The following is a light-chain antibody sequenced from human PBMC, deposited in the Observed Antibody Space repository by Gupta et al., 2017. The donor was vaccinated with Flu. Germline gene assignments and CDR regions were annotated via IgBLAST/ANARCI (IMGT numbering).Light chain of an antibody. Sequence: QSALPQPASVSGSPGQSITISCTGTSSDVGGYNYVSWYQQHPGKAPKLMIYEVSKRPSGVSNRFSGSKSGNTASLTISGLQAEDEADYYCSSYTSSSTLVFGTGTKVTVL. V-gene: IGLV2-14*01. CDR3: SSYTSSSTLV. CDR2: EVS. J-gene: IGLJ1*01. CDR1: SSDVGGYNY.